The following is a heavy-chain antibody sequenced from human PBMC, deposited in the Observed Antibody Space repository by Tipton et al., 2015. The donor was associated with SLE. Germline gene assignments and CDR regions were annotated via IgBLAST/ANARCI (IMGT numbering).Heavy chain of an antibody. Sequence: QLVQSGPEVKKPGSSVKVSCKASGGFLNSYVLSWVRQAPGQGLEWMGGIIPISGTANYAQKFQGRVTITTDESTTTVYMELTSLRSEDTAVYYCARDRDYCSVTRCPGYGMDVWGQGTTVTVSS. CDR1: GGFLNSYV. CDR3: ARDRDYCSVTRCPGYGMDV. CDR2: IIPISGTA. V-gene: IGHV1-69*05. D-gene: IGHD4-11*01. J-gene: IGHJ6*02.